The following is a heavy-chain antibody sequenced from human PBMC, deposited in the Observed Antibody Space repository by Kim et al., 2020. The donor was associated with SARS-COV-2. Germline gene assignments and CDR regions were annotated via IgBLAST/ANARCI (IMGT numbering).Heavy chain of an antibody. D-gene: IGHD1-26*01. CDR1: GFTFTSSA. Sequence: SVKVSCKASGFTFTSSAVQWVRQARGQRLEWIGWIVVGSGNTNYAQKFQERVTITRDMSTSTAYMELSSLRSEDTAVYYCAADGSGSYAPDYWGQGTLVTVSS. V-gene: IGHV1-58*01. J-gene: IGHJ4*02. CDR2: IVVGSGNT. CDR3: AADGSGSYAPDY.